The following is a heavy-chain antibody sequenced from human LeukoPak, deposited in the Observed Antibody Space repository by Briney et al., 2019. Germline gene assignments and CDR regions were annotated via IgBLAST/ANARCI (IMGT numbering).Heavy chain of an antibody. D-gene: IGHD3-10*01. V-gene: IGHV4-59*01. Sequence: SETLSLTCTVSGGSISSYYWSWIRQPPGKGLEWIGYIYYSGSTNYNPSLKSRVTISVDTSKNQCSLKLSSVTAADTAVYYCARVPSRYYYGSGSYHSSARFDPWGQGTLVTVSS. CDR2: IYYSGST. CDR3: ARVPSRYYYGSGSYHSSARFDP. CDR1: GGSISSYY. J-gene: IGHJ5*02.